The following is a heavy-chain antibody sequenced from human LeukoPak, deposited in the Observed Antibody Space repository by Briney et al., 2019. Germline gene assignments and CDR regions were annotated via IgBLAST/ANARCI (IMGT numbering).Heavy chain of an antibody. CDR1: GFTFSSHA. Sequence: GVSLTLPCAASGFTFSSHAMRWVRQATGKGLVFVSASSGSGGSTYYAESVKGRFTISRDNSKNTLYLQMNSLRAEYTAVYYCAKTRIYVNWFDPWGQGTLVTVSS. CDR2: SSGSGGST. V-gene: IGHV3-23*01. J-gene: IGHJ5*02. D-gene: IGHD5/OR15-5a*01. CDR3: AKTRIYVNWFDP.